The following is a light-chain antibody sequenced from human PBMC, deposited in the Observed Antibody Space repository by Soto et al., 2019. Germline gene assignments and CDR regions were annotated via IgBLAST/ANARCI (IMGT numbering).Light chain of an antibody. Sequence: DIQMTQSPSTLSASVGDRVTITCRASQSISSWLAWYQQKPGKAPKLLIYKASSLESGVPARFSGSGSGTECTLTISSLQPDDLATYYCQQHNSYPITFGQGTRLDIK. V-gene: IGKV1-5*03. CDR3: QQHNSYPIT. CDR2: KAS. J-gene: IGKJ5*01. CDR1: QSISSW.